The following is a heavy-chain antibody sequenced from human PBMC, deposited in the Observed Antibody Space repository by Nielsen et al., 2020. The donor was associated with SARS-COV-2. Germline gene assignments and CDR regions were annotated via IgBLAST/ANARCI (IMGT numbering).Heavy chain of an antibody. D-gene: IGHD1-26*01. V-gene: IGHV3-74*01. CDR2: INSDGSST. Sequence: GESLKISCAASGFTFSSYWMHWVRQAPGKGLVWVSRINSDGSSTSYADSVKGRFTISRDNAKNTLYLQMNSLRAEDTAVYYCARDLVVGATDNGFDYWGQGTLVTVSS. CDR3: ARDLVVGATDNGFDY. CDR1: GFTFSSYW. J-gene: IGHJ4*02.